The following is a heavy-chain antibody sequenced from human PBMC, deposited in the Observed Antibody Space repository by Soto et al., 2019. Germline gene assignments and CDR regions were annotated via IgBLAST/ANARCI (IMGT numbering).Heavy chain of an antibody. CDR1: GFTLTSYS. CDR3: VRERGLSSFYGMDV. CDR2: ISSSSSHI. Sequence: EVQLVESGGGLVKPGGSLRLSCEASGFTLTSYSMNWVRQASGKGLEWVSSISSSSSHIYYADSVKGRFTISRDNARNSLYLQMNSLRAEDTAVYYCVRERGLSSFYGMDVLGQVTTVTVSS. V-gene: IGHV3-21*02. J-gene: IGHJ6*02. D-gene: IGHD3-10*01.